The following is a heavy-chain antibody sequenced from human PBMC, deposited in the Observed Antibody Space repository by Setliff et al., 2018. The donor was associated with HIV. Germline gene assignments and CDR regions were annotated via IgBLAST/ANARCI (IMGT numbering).Heavy chain of an antibody. CDR1: GGSISSSTYY. V-gene: IGHV4-39*07. Sequence: NPSETLSLTCAVSGGSISSSTYYWGWIRQPPGKGLEWIGSIYYSGSTYYNPSLKSRVTISVDASKNQFSLKLSSVTAADTAVYYCARVSGTPLRRYYFDYWGQGTLVTVSS. J-gene: IGHJ4*02. D-gene: IGHD3-10*01. CDR2: IYYSGST. CDR3: ARVSGTPLRRYYFDY.